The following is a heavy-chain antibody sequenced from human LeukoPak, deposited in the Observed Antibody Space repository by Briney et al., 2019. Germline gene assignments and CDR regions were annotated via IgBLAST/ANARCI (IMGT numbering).Heavy chain of an antibody. CDR1: GFTFSSYS. Sequence: GGSLRLSCAASGFTFSSYSMNWVRQAPGKGLEWVSAISGSGGSTYYADSVKGRFTISRDNSKNTLYLQINSLRAEDTAVYYCAKLPSSSWYYWGQGTLVTVSS. D-gene: IGHD6-13*01. CDR2: ISGSGGST. CDR3: AKLPSSSWYY. J-gene: IGHJ4*02. V-gene: IGHV3-23*01.